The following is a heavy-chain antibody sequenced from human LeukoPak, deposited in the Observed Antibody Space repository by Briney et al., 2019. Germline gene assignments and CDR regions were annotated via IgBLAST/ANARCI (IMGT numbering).Heavy chain of an antibody. V-gene: IGHV1-18*01. J-gene: IGHJ4*02. Sequence: ASVKVSCKASGYTFTSYGISWVRQAPGQGLEWMGWISAYNGNTNYAQKLQGRVTMTTDTSTSTAYMELRSLRSDDTAVYYCAREGYSGYGGEKGFDYWGQGTLVTVSS. CDR2: ISAYNGNT. CDR1: GYTFTSYG. D-gene: IGHD5-12*01. CDR3: AREGYSGYGGEKGFDY.